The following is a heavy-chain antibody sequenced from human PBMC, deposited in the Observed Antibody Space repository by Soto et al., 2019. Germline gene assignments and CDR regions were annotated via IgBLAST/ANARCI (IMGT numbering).Heavy chain of an antibody. D-gene: IGHD6-13*01. J-gene: IGHJ5*02. CDR2: ISGSGSSI. Sequence: EVQLLESGGGLVQPGGSLRLSCAASGFTFSNYAMTWVRQAPGKGLEWVSGISGSGSSIYYADSVKGRFTISRVKSKNTLSRQINSLTAEDTAVYYCAKGGDSSSWNNWHDPWGQGNLVTLSS. CDR3: AKGGDSSSWNNWHDP. V-gene: IGHV3-23*01. CDR1: GFTFSNYA.